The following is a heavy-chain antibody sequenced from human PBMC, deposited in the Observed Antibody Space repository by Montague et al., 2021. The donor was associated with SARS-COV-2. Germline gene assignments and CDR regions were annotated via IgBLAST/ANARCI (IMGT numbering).Heavy chain of an antibody. D-gene: IGHD6-13*01. CDR1: GFPFSFYW. Sequence: YLRLSCAASGFPFSFYWMSWVRQAPGKGLEWVANIKQDGSEKHYVDSVKGRFTISRDNAKNSLYLQMNSLRAEDTAVYYCARVPSSSWYFEYWGQGTLVTVSS. CDR3: ARVPSSSWYFEY. J-gene: IGHJ4*02. V-gene: IGHV3-7*01. CDR2: IKQDGSEK.